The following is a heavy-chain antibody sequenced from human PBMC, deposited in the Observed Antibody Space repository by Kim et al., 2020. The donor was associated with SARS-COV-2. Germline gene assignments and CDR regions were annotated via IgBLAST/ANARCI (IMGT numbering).Heavy chain of an antibody. CDR3: AGMKLAVLGVARVDY. D-gene: IGHD3-10*02. J-gene: IGHJ4*02. Sequence: SETLSLTCTVSGGSITSFYWSWIRQPPGQGLEWIGYIHHSGSTYYNPSLRSRLTLSVDTSNMQFSLNLSSMTAADTAVYYVAGMKLAVLGVARVDYWGQG. CDR1: GGSITSFY. V-gene: IGHV4-59*13. CDR2: IHHSGST.